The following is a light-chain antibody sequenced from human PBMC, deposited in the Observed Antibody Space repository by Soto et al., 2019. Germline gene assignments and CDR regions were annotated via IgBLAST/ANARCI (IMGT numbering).Light chain of an antibody. CDR3: QQYDASPLT. CDR2: GAS. CDR1: QSVSSSY. J-gene: IGKJ3*01. Sequence: EILLTPSPGTPSLSPGERATLSRGASQSVSSSYLAWYQQKPGQAPRLLIYGASSRATGIPDRFSGSGSGTDFALTISRLKPEDFAVYFCQQYDASPLTFGPGTKVDIK. V-gene: IGKV3-20*01.